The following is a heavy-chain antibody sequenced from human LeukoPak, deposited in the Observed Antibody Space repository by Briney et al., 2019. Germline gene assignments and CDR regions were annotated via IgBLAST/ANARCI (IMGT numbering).Heavy chain of an antibody. D-gene: IGHD6-19*01. Sequence: GGSLRLSCAASGFTFSSYSMNWVRQAPGKGLEWVSSISTSSNYIYYADSVKGRFTISRDNAKNSLHLQMNSLRAEDTAVYFCAREVAADFDYWGQGTLVTVSS. V-gene: IGHV3-21*01. CDR3: AREVAADFDY. CDR2: ISTSSNYI. CDR1: GFTFSSYS. J-gene: IGHJ4*02.